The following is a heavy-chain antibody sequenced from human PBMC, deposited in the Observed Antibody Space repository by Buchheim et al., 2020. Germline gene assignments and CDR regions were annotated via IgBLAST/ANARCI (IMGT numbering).Heavy chain of an antibody. V-gene: IGHV3-30*18. J-gene: IGHJ6*02. D-gene: IGHD4-11*01. CDR3: AKMYGNNYADDGMDV. CDR1: GFTFSTYD. CDR2: ISYDGSDK. Sequence: QVQLVESGGGVVQPGRSLRLSCAASGFTFSTYDMPWVRQAPGKGPEWVALISYDGSDKYYADSVKGRFTISRDNSTKTLYLQMNSLRAEDTAVYYCAKMYGNNYADDGMDVWGQGT.